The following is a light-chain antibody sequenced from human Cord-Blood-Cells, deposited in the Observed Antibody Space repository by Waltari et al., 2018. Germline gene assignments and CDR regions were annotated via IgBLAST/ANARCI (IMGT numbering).Light chain of an antibody. J-gene: IGKJ3*01. Sequence: EIVMTQSPATLSVSPGERATLSCRASQSVSSNLAWYQQKPGQAPRLLIDGASTRATGIPARFSGSGSGTEFTLTISSLQSEDFAVYYCQQYNNWPPDTFGPGTKVDIK. V-gene: IGKV3-15*01. CDR2: GAS. CDR1: QSVSSN. CDR3: QQYNNWPPDT.